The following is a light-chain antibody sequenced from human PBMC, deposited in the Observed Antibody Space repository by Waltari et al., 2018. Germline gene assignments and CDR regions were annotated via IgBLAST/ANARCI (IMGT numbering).Light chain of an antibody. CDR3: QQYYSTPLT. CDR1: QRLLYSSNNKNS. CDR2: WAS. Sequence: DIVMTQSPDSLAVSLGARATINCKSSQRLLYSSNNKNSLAWYQQKPGQPPKLLIYWASSRESGVPDRFSASGSGTDFTLTISSLQAEDVAVYYCQQYYSTPLTFGGGTKVEIK. J-gene: IGKJ4*01. V-gene: IGKV4-1*01.